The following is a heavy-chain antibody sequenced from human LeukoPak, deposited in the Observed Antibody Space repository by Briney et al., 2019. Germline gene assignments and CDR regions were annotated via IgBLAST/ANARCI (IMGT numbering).Heavy chain of an antibody. CDR1: GFTFSSYG. J-gene: IGHJ4*02. Sequence: GGSLRLSCAASGFTFSSYGMHWVRQAPGKGLEWVAVISYDGSNKYYADSVKGRFTISRDNSKNTLYLQMNSLRAEDTAVYYCAKGTRYYYDSSSDWGQGTLVTVSS. V-gene: IGHV3-30*18. CDR2: ISYDGSNK. CDR3: AKGTRYYYDSSSD. D-gene: IGHD3-22*01.